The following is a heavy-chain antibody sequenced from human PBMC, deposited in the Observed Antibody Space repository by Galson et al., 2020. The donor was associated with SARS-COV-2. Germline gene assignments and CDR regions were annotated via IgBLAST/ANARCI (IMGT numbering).Heavy chain of an antibody. Sequence: SETLSLTCTVSGGSISSTSYYWGWIRQPPGKGLEWIGSIHYSGSTYYNPSLKSRVTISVDTSKNQFSLKRSSVTAADTAVYYCAREVFWSGYYFDYWGQGTLVTVSS. CDR3: AREVFWSGYYFDY. D-gene: IGHD3-3*01. CDR2: IHYSGST. J-gene: IGHJ4*02. V-gene: IGHV4-39*07. CDR1: GGSISSTSYY.